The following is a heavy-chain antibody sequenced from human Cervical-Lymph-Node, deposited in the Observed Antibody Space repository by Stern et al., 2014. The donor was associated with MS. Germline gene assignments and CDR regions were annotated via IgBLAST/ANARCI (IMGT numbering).Heavy chain of an antibody. CDR2: IELDDAK. CDR1: GFSLSTSGMC. D-gene: IGHD3-22*01. J-gene: IGHJ4*02. V-gene: IGHV2-70*01. Sequence: QVTLKESGPALVKPTQTLTLTCTFSGFSLSTSGMCVSWIRQPPGKALEWLALIELDDAKYYSTSLKTKISISKTTSTNQVVLTMTIMDPVDTATYYCARIGSSGYYYDFWGQGTLVTFSS. CDR3: ARIGSSGYYYDF.